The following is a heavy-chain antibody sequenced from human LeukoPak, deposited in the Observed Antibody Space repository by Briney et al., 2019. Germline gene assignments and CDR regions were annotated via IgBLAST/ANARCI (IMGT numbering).Heavy chain of an antibody. CDR2: ISSSSSYI. D-gene: IGHD4-17*01. CDR1: GFTFSSYS. CDR3: ARLWPHYGDYSGAPVGGSS. J-gene: IGHJ4*02. Sequence: GGALRLSCAASGFTFSSYSMNWGREALGKGLGWGSSISSSSSYIYYADSVKGRFTISRDNAKNSLYLQMNSLRAEDTAVYYCARLWPHYGDYSGAPVGGSSWGQGTLVTVSS. V-gene: IGHV3-21*01.